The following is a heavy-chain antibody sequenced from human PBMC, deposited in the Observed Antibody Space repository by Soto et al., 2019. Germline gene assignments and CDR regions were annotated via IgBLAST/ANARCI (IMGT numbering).Heavy chain of an antibody. CDR2: IYYDGNT. J-gene: IGHJ4*02. CDR1: GGSFSGHY. Sequence: SETLSLTCAFYGGSFSGHYWSWIRQSPGKGLESIANIYYDGNTYYNPSLKGRVTISLDTSKNQFSLRLNSVTAADTAVYYCARSSIKPQVFMYPFDSWSQGTLVTVSS. V-gene: IGHV4-34*01. CDR3: ARSSIKPQVFMYPFDS. D-gene: IGHD3-3*01.